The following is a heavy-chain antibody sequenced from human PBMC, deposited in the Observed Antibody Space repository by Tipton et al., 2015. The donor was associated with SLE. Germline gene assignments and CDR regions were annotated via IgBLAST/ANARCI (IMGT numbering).Heavy chain of an antibody. J-gene: IGHJ4*02. CDR2: INLNSGGT. V-gene: IGHV1-2*02. Sequence: QLVQSGAEVKKPGASVKVSCKASGYTFTGYYMHWVRQAPGQGLEWMGWINLNSGGTNYAQKFQGRVTMTRDTSISTAYMELSRLRSDDTAVYYCTRGWGDFWSAYTHWGQGTLVTVSS. CDR3: TRGWGDFWSAYTH. D-gene: IGHD3-3*01. CDR1: GYTFTGYY.